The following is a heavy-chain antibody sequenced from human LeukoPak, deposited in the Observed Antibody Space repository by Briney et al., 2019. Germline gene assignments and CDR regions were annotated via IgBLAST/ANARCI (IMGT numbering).Heavy chain of an antibody. CDR1: GFTFSSYS. D-gene: IGHD6-13*01. Sequence: PGGSLRLSCAASGFTFSSYSMNWVRQAPGKGLEWVSSISSSSSYIYYADSVKGRFTISRDNAKNSLYLQMNSLRAEDTAVYYCARAISSSWLGRDYGMDVWGQGTTVTVSS. CDR3: ARAISSSWLGRDYGMDV. CDR2: ISSSSSYI. V-gene: IGHV3-21*01. J-gene: IGHJ6*02.